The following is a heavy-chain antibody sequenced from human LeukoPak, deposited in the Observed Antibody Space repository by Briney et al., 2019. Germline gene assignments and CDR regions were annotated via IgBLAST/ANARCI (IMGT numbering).Heavy chain of an antibody. Sequence: GGSLRLSCAASGFTFDDFGMNWVRQVPGKRLEWISTINWNGGSTGYADSVKGRFTISKDNAKNSLYLQMNSLRAEDTALYYCARARDSSGFSSLDYWGQGTLVTVSS. CDR1: GFTFDDFG. D-gene: IGHD3-22*01. J-gene: IGHJ4*02. CDR2: INWNGGST. V-gene: IGHV3-20*04. CDR3: ARARDSSGFSSLDY.